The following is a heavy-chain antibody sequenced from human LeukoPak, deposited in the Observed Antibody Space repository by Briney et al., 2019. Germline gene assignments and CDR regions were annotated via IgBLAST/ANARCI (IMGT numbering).Heavy chain of an antibody. D-gene: IGHD6-6*01. V-gene: IGHV3-23*01. CDR3: AKDSGAARPFDC. CDR2: ISGSGGNT. Sequence: GGSLRLSCVASGFTFSSYVMSWVRQVPGKGLEWVSTISGSGGNTYYADSVKGRFTISRDNSKNTLYLQMNSLRAEDTAVYYCAKDSGAARPFDCWGQGTLVTVSS. J-gene: IGHJ4*02. CDR1: GFTFSSYV.